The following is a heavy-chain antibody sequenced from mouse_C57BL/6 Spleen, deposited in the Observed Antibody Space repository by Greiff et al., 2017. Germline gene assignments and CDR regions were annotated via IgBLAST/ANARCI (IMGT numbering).Heavy chain of an antibody. CDR3: ARGVDYYGSSSTRYFDV. D-gene: IGHD1-1*01. V-gene: IGHV1-9*01. CDR2: ILPGSGST. CDR1: GYTFTGYW. J-gene: IGHJ1*03. Sequence: QVQLQQSGAELMKPGASVKLSCKATGYTFTGYWIELVKQRPGHGLEWIGEILPGSGSTNSNEKFKGKATFTADTSSNTAYMQLSSLTTEDSAIYYCARGVDYYGSSSTRYFDVWGTGTTVTVSS.